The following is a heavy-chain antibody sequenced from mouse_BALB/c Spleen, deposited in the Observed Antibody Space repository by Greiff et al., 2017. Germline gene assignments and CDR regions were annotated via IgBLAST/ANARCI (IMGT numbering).Heavy chain of an antibody. CDR1: GYTFTSYW. CDR2: IDPSDSYT. Sequence: VQLQQSGAELVKPGASVKLSCKASGYTFTSYWMHWVKQRPGQGLEWIGEIDPSDSYTNYNQKFKGKATLTVDKSSSTAYMQLSSLTSEDSAVYYCAKIYYGSIYFDYWGQGTTLTVSS. D-gene: IGHD1-1*01. J-gene: IGHJ2*01. CDR3: AKIYYGSIYFDY. V-gene: IGHV1-69*02.